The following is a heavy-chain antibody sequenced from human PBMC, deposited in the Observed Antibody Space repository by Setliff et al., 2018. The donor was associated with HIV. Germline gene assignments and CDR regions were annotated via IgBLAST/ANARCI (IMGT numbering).Heavy chain of an antibody. V-gene: IGHV3-30*14. J-gene: IGHJ4*02. CDR3: VRDHMGMGGY. CDR1: GFALRHFG. CDR2: ISNGGGIQ. D-gene: IGHD3-16*01. Sequence: GGSLRLSCAASGFALRHFGVNWVRQAPGKGLEWVSVISNGGGIQYYADSVKGRFTISRDSSKNTIYLQMNRLRREDTAIYYCVRDHMGMGGYWGQGTPVTVSS.